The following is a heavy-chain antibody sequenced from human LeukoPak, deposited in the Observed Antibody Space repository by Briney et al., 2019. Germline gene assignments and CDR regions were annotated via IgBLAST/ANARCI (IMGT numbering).Heavy chain of an antibody. V-gene: IGHV4-34*01. CDR3: ARGRKALVVAQTYD. CDR2: INHSGST. D-gene: IGHD3-22*01. J-gene: IGHJ4*02. Sequence: SETLSLTCAVYGGSFSGYYWSWIRQPPGKGLEWIGEINHSGSTNYNPSLKSRVTISVDTSKNQFSLKLSSVTAADTAVYYCARGRKALVVAQTYDWGQGTLVTVSS. CDR1: GGSFSGYY.